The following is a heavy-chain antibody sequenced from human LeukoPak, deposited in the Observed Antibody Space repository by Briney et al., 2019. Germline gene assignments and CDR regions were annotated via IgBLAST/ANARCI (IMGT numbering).Heavy chain of an antibody. CDR2: ISAYNGNT. CDR1: GYTFTSYG. D-gene: IGHD2-21*02. Sequence: ASVTVSCKASGYTFTSYGISWVRQAPGQGLEWVGWISAYNGNTNYAQKLQGRVTMTTDTSTSTAYMELRSLRSDDTAVYYCARDRGHIVVVTAITFDIWGQGTMVTVSS. J-gene: IGHJ3*02. V-gene: IGHV1-18*01. CDR3: ARDRGHIVVVTAITFDI.